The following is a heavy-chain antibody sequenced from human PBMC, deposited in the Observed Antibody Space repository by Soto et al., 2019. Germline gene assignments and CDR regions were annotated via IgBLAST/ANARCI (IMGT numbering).Heavy chain of an antibody. CDR1: GFSFRNYD. CDR2: ISSDGSTK. CDR3: ARNVWTTFGVIKSYSYFYGMYX. V-gene: IGHV3-30*03. D-gene: IGHD3-3*01. Sequence: PLGSLRLSFAASGFSFRNYDMHWVRQAPGKGLEWVSVISSDGSTKFYGDSVKGRFTISRDNPENTVSLQVNSLRVEDTAVYYCARNVWTTFGVIKSYSYFYGMYXWRRGTPFTVS. J-gene: IGHJ6*02.